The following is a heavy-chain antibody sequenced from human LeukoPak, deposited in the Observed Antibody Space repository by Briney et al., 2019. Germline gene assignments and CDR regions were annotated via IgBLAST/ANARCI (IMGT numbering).Heavy chain of an antibody. Sequence: SGTLSLTRAVSGGSISSSNWWSWVRQPPGKGLEWIGEIYHSGSTNYNPSLKSRVTISVDKSKNQFSLKLRSVTAADSAVYYCARGEGCSSTWYQPHFDYWGQGTLVTVSS. CDR1: GGSISSSNW. CDR2: IYHSGST. J-gene: IGHJ4*02. CDR3: ARGEGCSSTWYQPHFDY. D-gene: IGHD6-13*01. V-gene: IGHV4-4*02.